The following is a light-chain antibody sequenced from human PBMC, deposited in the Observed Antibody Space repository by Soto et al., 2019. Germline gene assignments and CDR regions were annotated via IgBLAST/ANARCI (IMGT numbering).Light chain of an antibody. Sequence: IQMTQSPSALSASVGDRVTITCRASQTLSNWLACYQQEPGKAPKLLLFDASSLQIGVPSRFSGSGFGTEFTLTISSLQPDEFVTYYFQQYSIYPYTFGQGTKLEIK. V-gene: IGKV1-5*01. CDR2: DAS. CDR1: QTLSNW. CDR3: QQYSIYPYT. J-gene: IGKJ2*01.